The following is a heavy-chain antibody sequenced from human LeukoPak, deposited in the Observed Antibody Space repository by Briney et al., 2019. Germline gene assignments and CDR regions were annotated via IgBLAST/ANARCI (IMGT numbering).Heavy chain of an antibody. D-gene: IGHD7-27*01. CDR2: IKQDGSEK. CDR3: ARDRAGDRLGYFDY. J-gene: IGHJ4*02. CDR1: GFTFSSYW. Sequence: QPGGSLRLSCAGSGFTFSSYWMSWVRQAPGKGLKWVANIKQDGSEKYYVDSVKGRFTISRDNAKNSLYLQMNSLRAEDTAVYYCARDRAGDRLGYFDYWGQGTLVTVSS. V-gene: IGHV3-7*01.